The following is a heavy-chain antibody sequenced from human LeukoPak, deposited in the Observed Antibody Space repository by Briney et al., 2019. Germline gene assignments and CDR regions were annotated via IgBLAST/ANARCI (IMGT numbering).Heavy chain of an antibody. Sequence: PSETLSLTCAVSGYSISSGYYWCWIRQPPGKGLEWIGSIYHSGSTYYNPSLKSRVTISVDTSKNQFSLKLSSVTAADTAVYYCARQGGYDFWSGYAFDIWGQGTMVTVSS. CDR1: GYSISSGYY. V-gene: IGHV4-38-2*01. CDR2: IYHSGST. D-gene: IGHD3-3*01. J-gene: IGHJ3*02. CDR3: ARQGGYDFWSGYAFDI.